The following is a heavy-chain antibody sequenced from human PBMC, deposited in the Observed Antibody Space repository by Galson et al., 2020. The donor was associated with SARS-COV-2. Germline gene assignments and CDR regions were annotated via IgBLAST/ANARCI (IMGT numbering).Heavy chain of an antibody. J-gene: IGHJ4*02. D-gene: IGHD3-22*01. Sequence: QLGESLKISCAASGIIISSHTMHWLRQAPGKGLEWVAVISYDGSNKYYADSVKGRFTISRDNSKNTLYLQMNGLRAEDTAVYYCARDYYDTSGYLFDYWGQGNLVTVSS. V-gene: IGHV3-30*04. CDR3: ARDYYDTSGYLFDY. CDR1: GIIISSHT. CDR2: ISYDGSNK.